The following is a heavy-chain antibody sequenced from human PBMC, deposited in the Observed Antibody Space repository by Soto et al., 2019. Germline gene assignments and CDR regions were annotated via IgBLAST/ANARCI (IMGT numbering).Heavy chain of an antibody. J-gene: IGHJ3*02. V-gene: IGHV5-51*01. CDR3: SRRVETTSMWAYDI. D-gene: IGHD1-1*01. CDR1: EYIFTKFW. Sequence: GGSLKISCKSSEYIFTKFWIGWVRQMPGKGLEWMGSIHPSDSETRYSPSFPGQVTISGDKSTFTAYLQWSSLKASDTAIYYCSRRVETTSMWAYDIWGQGTMVTVSS. CDR2: IHPSDSET.